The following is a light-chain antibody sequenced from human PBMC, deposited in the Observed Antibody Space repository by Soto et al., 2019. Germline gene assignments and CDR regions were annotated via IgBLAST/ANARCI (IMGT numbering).Light chain of an antibody. V-gene: IGKV3-15*01. CDR3: QQRSNWPIT. J-gene: IGKJ5*01. Sequence: EIVMTQSPATLSVSLGERATLSCRASQSVSSNLAWYQQKPGQAPRLLIYGASTRATGIPARFSGSGSGTEFTLTISSLEPEDFAVYYCQQRSNWPITFGQGTRLEIK. CDR1: QSVSSN. CDR2: GAS.